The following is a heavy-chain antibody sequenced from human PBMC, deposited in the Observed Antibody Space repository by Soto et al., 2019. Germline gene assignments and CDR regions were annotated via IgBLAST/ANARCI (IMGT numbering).Heavy chain of an antibody. CDR1: GYSFTSYW. V-gene: IGHV5-10-1*01. CDR3: AYYYGSGSQTGYYYVMAV. CDR2: IDPSDSYT. J-gene: IGHJ6*02. D-gene: IGHD3-10*01. Sequence: PGESLKISCKGSGYSFTSYWISWVRQMPGKGLEWMGRIDPSDSYTNYSPSFQGHVTISADKSISTAYLQWSSLKASDTAMYYCAYYYGSGSQTGYYYVMAVCAQGTTVTV.